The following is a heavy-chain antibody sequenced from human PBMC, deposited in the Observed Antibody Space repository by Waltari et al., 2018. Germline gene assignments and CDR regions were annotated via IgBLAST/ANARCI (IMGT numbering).Heavy chain of an antibody. V-gene: IGHV1-2*02. CDR2: INPRPGGT. Sequence: QVQLVQSAAEVKKPGASVKVSCKASGYSFTAYHINWVSQAPGQGLAWMGWINPRPGGTHFAQKFQGRVTMTRDTSNTTSDMELSRLTADDTAVYYCATADTLMGAGSGQTPAFDFWGPGALVTVSS. D-gene: IGHD1-26*01. J-gene: IGHJ4*02. CDR1: GYSFTAYH. CDR3: ATADTLMGAGSGQTPAFDF.